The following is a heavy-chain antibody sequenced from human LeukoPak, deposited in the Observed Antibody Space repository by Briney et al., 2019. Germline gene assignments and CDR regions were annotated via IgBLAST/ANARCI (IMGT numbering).Heavy chain of an antibody. CDR2: IYYSGST. D-gene: IGHD3-3*01. V-gene: IGHV4-39*07. Sequence: SETLSLTCTVSGGSISSSSYYWGWIRQPPGKGLEWIGSIYYSGSTYYNPSLKSRVTISVDTSKNQFSLKLSSVTAADTAVYYCARAYDFWSGYYSTHWFDPWGQGTLVTVSS. J-gene: IGHJ5*02. CDR3: ARAYDFWSGYYSTHWFDP. CDR1: GGSISSSSYY.